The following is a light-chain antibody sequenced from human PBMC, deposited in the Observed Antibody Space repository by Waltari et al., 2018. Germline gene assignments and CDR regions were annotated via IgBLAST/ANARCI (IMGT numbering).Light chain of an antibody. CDR1: SRDVGSHNR. J-gene: IGLJ3*02. CDR2: EGS. CDR3: CSYAGNSWV. V-gene: IGLV2-23*01. Sequence: QSALTQPVSVSRHPGQPITIPCTGTSRDVGSHNRVSWYQQHPGKAPKLLIYEGSRRPSGVSKRFSGSKSGNTASLTISGLQAEDEADDNCCSYAGNSWVFGGGTKLTVL.